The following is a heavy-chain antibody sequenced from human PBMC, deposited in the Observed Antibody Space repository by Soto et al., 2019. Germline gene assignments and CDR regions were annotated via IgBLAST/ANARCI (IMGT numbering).Heavy chain of an antibody. D-gene: IGHD7-27*01. CDR2: IAGSSGGST. CDR3: AKHPTWAGYYYNGMDV. V-gene: IGHV3-23*01. J-gene: IGHJ6*02. Sequence: VESLRLAYGASGFTFSDYAMNWVRQAPGKGLEWVSFIAGSSGGSTYYADSVKGRFTVSRDNSKNTLYLQMNSLRAEETAVYYCAKHPTWAGYYYNGMDVWGQWTTVAVSS. CDR1: GFTFSDYA.